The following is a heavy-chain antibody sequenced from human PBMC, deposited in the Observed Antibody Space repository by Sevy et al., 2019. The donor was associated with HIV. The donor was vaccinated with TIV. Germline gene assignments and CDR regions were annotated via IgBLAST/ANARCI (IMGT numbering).Heavy chain of an antibody. CDR1: GFMFSNFG. V-gene: IGHV3-48*02. D-gene: IGHD2-21*02. CDR3: ARDGTRLQY. CDR2: TSGSGDPT. J-gene: IGHJ4*02. Sequence: GGSLRLSCVVSGFMFSNFGMNWVRQVPGKGLEWVAYTSGSGDPTKYAESVKGRFTVSRDNAQNALFLQMNSLRDDDTGVYFCARDGTRLQYWGQGTLVTVSS.